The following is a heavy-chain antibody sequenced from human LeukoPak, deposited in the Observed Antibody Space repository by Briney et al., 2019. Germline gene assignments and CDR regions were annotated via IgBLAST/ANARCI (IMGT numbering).Heavy chain of an antibody. V-gene: IGHV3-73*01. CDR3: TRNIGGATTLDY. Sequence: PGGSLKLSCAASGFTFSASAMHWVRQASGKGLEWVGRIRSKANNYATAYAASVKGRFTVSRDDSKNTAFLQMKSLKTEGQAVYFCTRNIGGATTLDYWGQGTLVTVSS. J-gene: IGHJ4*02. CDR1: GFTFSASA. CDR2: IRSKANNYAT. D-gene: IGHD1-26*01.